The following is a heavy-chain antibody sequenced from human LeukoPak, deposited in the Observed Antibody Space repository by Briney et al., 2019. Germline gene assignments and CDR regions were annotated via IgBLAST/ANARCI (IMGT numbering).Heavy chain of an antibody. V-gene: IGHV1-69*04. CDR1: GGTFSSYA. Sequence: SVKVSCKASGGTFSSYAISWVRQAPGQGLEWMGRIIPILGIANYAQKFQGRVTITADKSTSTAYIELSSLRSEDTAVYYCAILGYCTNGVCYGFVDYWGQGTLVTVSS. D-gene: IGHD2-8*01. CDR3: AILGYCTNGVCYGFVDY. J-gene: IGHJ4*02. CDR2: IIPILGIA.